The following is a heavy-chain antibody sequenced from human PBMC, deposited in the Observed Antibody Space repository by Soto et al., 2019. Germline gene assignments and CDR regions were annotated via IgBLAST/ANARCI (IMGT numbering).Heavy chain of an antibody. J-gene: IGHJ4*02. V-gene: IGHV3-15*01. CDR2: IKSKTDGGTA. CDR1: GFNLSHPW. Sequence: GGSLRLSCVASGFNLSHPWMTWVRQAAGKGLEWVGRIKSKTDGGTADYAAPVKGRATISRDDSKNTVYLQMNSLKTEDAAVYYCTTGIYYDILTGYHNVAYWGQGALVTVSS. D-gene: IGHD3-9*01. CDR3: TTGIYYDILTGYHNVAY.